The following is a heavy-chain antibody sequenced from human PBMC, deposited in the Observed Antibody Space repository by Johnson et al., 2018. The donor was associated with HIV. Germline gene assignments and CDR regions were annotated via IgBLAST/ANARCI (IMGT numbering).Heavy chain of an antibody. CDR3: TTGLYWNDAFDI. D-gene: IGHD1-1*01. J-gene: IGHJ3*02. Sequence: VQLVESGGGLVKPGGSLRLSCEASGFTFSDAWMNWVRQVPGKGLEWVGRVKSKTEGGTIDYAAPVKGRFTISRDGSKNTLYLQMTGLKTEDTAVNYCTTGLYWNDAFDIWGQGTMVTVSS. CDR2: VKSKTEGGTI. V-gene: IGHV3-15*01. CDR1: GFTFSDAW.